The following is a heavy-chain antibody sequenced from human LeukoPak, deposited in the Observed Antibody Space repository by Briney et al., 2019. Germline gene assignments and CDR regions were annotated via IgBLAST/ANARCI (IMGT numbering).Heavy chain of an antibody. V-gene: IGHV1-69*05. Sequence: SVKVSCKASGGTFSSYAISWVRQAPGQGLEWMGRTIPIFGTANYAQKFQGRVTITTDESTSTAYMGLSSLRSEDTAVYYCARDSGEGDFDYWGQGTLVTVSS. D-gene: IGHD3-10*01. CDR1: GGTFSSYA. CDR3: ARDSGEGDFDY. CDR2: TIPIFGTA. J-gene: IGHJ4*02.